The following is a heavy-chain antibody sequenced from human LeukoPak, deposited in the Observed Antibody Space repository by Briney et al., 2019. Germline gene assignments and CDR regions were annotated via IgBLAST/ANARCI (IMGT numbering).Heavy chain of an antibody. CDR1: GFTFSNTW. CDR3: ARGRVADNYDRSGYELCYFDY. J-gene: IGHJ4*02. Sequence: GGSLRLSCAASGFTFSNTWMRWVRQAPGKGLEWVGRIKSRSDGGTTDYAAPVKGRFTISRDDSKNTLYLQMNSLRAEDTAVYYCARGRVADNYDRSGYELCYFDYWGQGTLVTVSS. CDR2: IKSRSDGGTT. D-gene: IGHD3-22*01. V-gene: IGHV3-15*01.